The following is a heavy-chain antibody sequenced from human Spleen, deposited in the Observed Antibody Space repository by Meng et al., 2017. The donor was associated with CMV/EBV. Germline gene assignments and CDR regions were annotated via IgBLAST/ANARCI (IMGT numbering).Heavy chain of an antibody. CDR2: VNRGGGT. CDR1: NGSFSTYY. J-gene: IGHJ6*02. D-gene: IGHD2-2*01. Sequence: SETLSLTRAVYNGSFSTYYWSWIRQPPGKGLEWIGEVNRGGGTNYNPSLTSRVTISVATSRNQFSLKLTSVTAADTAIYYCARGRYCRTPSCYRPYYYGMDVWGQGTTVTVSS. CDR3: ARGRYCRTPSCYRPYYYGMDV. V-gene: IGHV4-34*01.